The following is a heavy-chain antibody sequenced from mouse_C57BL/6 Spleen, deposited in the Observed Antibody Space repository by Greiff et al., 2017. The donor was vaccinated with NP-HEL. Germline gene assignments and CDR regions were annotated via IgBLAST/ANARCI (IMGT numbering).Heavy chain of an antibody. D-gene: IGHD1-1*01. Sequence: EVQLVESGPVLVKPGASVKMSCKASGYTFTDYYMNWVKQSHGKSLEWIGVINPYNGGTSYNQKFKGKATLTVDKSSSTAYMELNSLTSEDSAVYYCARRDDGSVTGDYWGQGTTLTVSS. CDR1: GYTFTDYY. J-gene: IGHJ2*01. V-gene: IGHV1-19*01. CDR3: ARRDDGSVTGDY. CDR2: INPYNGGT.